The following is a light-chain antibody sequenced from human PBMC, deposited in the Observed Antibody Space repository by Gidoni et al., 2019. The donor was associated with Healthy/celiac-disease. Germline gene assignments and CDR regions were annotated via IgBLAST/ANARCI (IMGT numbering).Light chain of an antibody. Sequence: QSPLTQPASVSGSPAQSITISCTGTSSDVGGYNYVSWYQQHPGKAPKLMIYEVSNRPSGVSNRFSGSKSGNTASLTISGLQAEDEADYYCSSYTSSSTLVVFGGGTKLTVL. CDR2: EVS. V-gene: IGLV2-14*01. J-gene: IGLJ2*01. CDR3: SSYTSSSTLVV. CDR1: SSDVGGYNY.